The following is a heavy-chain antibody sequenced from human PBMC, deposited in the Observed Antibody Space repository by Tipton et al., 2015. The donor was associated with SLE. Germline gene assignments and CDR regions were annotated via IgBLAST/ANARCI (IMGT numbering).Heavy chain of an antibody. V-gene: IGHV4-4*07. CDR2: IYSSGDR. Sequence: TLSLTCTVSGGSISFDYWSWIRQSAGRGLEWIGRIYSSGDRDYNPSLRSRVTMSIDASQNRVSLRLKSVSAADTAVYYCARAAPPNPYCSGGSCYSGPFWYYYYYMDVWGKGTTVTVSS. CDR1: GGSISFDY. D-gene: IGHD2-15*01. CDR3: ARAAPPNPYCSGGSCYSGPFWYYYYYMDV. J-gene: IGHJ6*03.